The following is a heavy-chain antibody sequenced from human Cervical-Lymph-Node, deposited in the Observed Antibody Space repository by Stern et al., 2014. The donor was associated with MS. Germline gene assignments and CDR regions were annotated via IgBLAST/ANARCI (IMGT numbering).Heavy chain of an antibody. Sequence: MQLVESGAEVKKPGSSVKVSCKPSGGTLSSYAISWVRQAPGQGLEWMGRFIPIVSITNYAQKFQGRFTIIADESTTTAYMELSSLRSDDTAVYYCASGDSSYGSGPDYWGQGTLVTVSS. D-gene: IGHD3-10*01. V-gene: IGHV1-69*09. CDR3: ASGDSSYGSGPDY. CDR2: FIPIVSIT. J-gene: IGHJ4*02. CDR1: GGTLSSYA.